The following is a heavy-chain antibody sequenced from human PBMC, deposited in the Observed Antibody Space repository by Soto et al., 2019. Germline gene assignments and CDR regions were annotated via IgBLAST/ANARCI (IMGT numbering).Heavy chain of an antibody. Sequence: GGSLRLSCAASGFTFSSYAMHWVRQAPGKGLEWVAVISYDGSNKYYADSVKGRFTISRDNSKNTLYLQMNSLRAEDTAVYYCARDLRYCISTSLGCYYYYGMDVWGQGTTVTVSS. V-gene: IGHV3-30-3*01. CDR1: GFTFSSYA. CDR3: ARDLRYCISTSLGCYYYYGMDV. D-gene: IGHD2-2*01. J-gene: IGHJ6*02. CDR2: ISYDGSNK.